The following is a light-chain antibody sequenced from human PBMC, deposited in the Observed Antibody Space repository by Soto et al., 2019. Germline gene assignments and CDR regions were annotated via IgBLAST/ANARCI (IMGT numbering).Light chain of an antibody. CDR1: SSNIGSKT. CDR3: AAWDVRLNGYV. Sequence: QSVLTQPPSASGTPGQGVTISCSGSSSNIGSKTVNWYQQLPGTAPKLLMYSNTRRPSGVPDRFSGSKSGTSASLAISGLQSDDEADYYCAAWDVRLNGYVFGTGTRSPS. V-gene: IGLV1-44*01. J-gene: IGLJ1*01. CDR2: SNT.